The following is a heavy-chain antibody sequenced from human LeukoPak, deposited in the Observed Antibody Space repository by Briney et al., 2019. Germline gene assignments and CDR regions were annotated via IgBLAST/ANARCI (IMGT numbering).Heavy chain of an antibody. D-gene: IGHD3-10*01. CDR1: GFTFDDYA. V-gene: IGHV3-9*01. J-gene: IGHJ6*02. CDR2: ISWNSGNI. Sequence: GGSLRLSCVASGFTFDDYAMHWVRQAPGKGLEWVSGISWNSGNIGYVESVKGRFTISRDNAKNSLYLQMNSLRAEDTALYYCAKVASYHFGDGMDVWGQGTTVTVSS. CDR3: AKVASYHFGDGMDV.